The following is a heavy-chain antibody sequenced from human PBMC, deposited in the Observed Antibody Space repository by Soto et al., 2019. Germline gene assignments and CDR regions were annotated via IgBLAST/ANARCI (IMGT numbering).Heavy chain of an antibody. V-gene: IGHV1-69*06. J-gene: IGHJ6*02. D-gene: IGHD3-3*02. CDR1: GGTFSSYA. CDR2: IIPIFGTA. CDR3: ASGEGPFLEWLLRSYYGMDV. Sequence: GASVKVSCKASGGTFSSYAISWVRQAPGQGLEWMGGIIPIFGTANYAQKFQGRVTITADKSTSTAYMELSSLRSEDTAVYYCASGEGPFLEWLLRSYYGMDVCGQQTTVTVSS.